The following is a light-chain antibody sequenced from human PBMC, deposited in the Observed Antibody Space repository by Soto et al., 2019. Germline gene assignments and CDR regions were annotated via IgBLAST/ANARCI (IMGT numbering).Light chain of an antibody. J-gene: IGKJ1*01. CDR1: QTVSRMY. V-gene: IGKV3D-7*01. Sequence: EIVLTQSPVTLSLSPGERATLSCRASQTVSRMYLSWFQQKPEQAPRLLIYGTSTRDSGIPVRFSGSGSGTDFTLTISSLQPEDFAVYFCHQDFNLPWTFGQGTKVDIK. CDR2: GTS. CDR3: HQDFNLPWT.